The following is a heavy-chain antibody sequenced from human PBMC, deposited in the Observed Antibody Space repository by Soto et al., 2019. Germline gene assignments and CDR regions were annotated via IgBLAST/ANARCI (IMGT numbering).Heavy chain of an antibody. J-gene: IGHJ6*02. CDR2: INPNSGGT. Sequence: GASVKVSCKASGYTFTGYYMHWVRQAPGQGLEWMGWINPNSGGTNYAQKFQGWVTMTRDTSISTAYMELSRLRSDDTAVYYCARGSSIAARHYGMDVWGQGTTVTAP. CDR1: GYTFTGYY. CDR3: ARGSSIAARHYGMDV. V-gene: IGHV1-2*04. D-gene: IGHD6-6*01.